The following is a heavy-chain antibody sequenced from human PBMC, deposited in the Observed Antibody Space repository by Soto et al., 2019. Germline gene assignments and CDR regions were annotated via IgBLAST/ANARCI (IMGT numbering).Heavy chain of an antibody. CDR2: IYYSGST. Sequence: SETLSHTCTVSGGSISSYYWSWIRQPPGKGLEWIGYIYYSGSTNYNPSLKSRVTISVDTSKKQFSLKLNSVTAADTAVYYCARGPAVAGAGWWFDPWGQGTLVTVSS. J-gene: IGHJ5*02. CDR1: GGSISSYY. D-gene: IGHD6-19*01. CDR3: ARGPAVAGAGWWFDP. V-gene: IGHV4-59*01.